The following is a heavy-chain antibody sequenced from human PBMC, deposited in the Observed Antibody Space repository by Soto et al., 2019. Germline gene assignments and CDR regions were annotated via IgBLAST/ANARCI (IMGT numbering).Heavy chain of an antibody. J-gene: IGHJ4*02. Sequence: QVTLKESGPVLVKPTETLTLTCTVSGFSLSNARMGVSWIRQPPGKALEWLAHIFSNDEKSYSTTLKDRLTTSKDTSKRQGVLTRTNMDPVDTATYYCARIPPDYYGSGIPAEFDYWGQGTLVTVSS. D-gene: IGHD3-10*01. CDR2: IFSNDEK. CDR1: GFSLSNARMG. V-gene: IGHV2-26*01. CDR3: ARIPPDYYGSGIPAEFDY.